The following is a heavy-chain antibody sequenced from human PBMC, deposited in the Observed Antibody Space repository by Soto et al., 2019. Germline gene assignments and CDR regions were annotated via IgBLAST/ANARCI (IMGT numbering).Heavy chain of an antibody. V-gene: IGHV3-48*03. CDR1: GLTFSRYE. CDR2: IHGSATTI. J-gene: IGHJ3*01. D-gene: IGHD3-10*01. CDR3: ATRSGGGGAFDF. Sequence: GGSLRLSCAASGLTFSRYEMNWVRQAPGKGLEWIAYIHGSATTIYYADSVKGRFTISRDNAKNSLCLQLNSLRAEDTAVYYCATRSGGGGAFDFWGQGTMVTVSS.